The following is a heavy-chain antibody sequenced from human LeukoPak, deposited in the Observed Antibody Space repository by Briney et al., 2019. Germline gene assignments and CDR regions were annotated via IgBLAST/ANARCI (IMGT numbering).Heavy chain of an antibody. Sequence: ASVKVSCKASGYTFTSYGISWVRQAPGKGLEWMGGFDPEDGETIYAQKFQGRVTMTEDTSTDTAYMELSSLRSEDTAVYYCATGGLSINDYYYYMDVWGKGTTVTVSS. CDR3: ATGGLSINDYYYYMDV. J-gene: IGHJ6*03. D-gene: IGHD2-21*01. CDR2: FDPEDGET. CDR1: GYTFTSYG. V-gene: IGHV1-24*01.